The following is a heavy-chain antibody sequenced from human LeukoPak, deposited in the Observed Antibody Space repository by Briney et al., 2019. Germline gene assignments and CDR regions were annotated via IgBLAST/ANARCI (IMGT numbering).Heavy chain of an antibody. CDR2: ITSGSSRI. D-gene: IGHD3-10*01. J-gene: IGHJ4*02. Sequence: GGSLRLSCAASGFTFSSYNMNWVRQTPGQGLEWVSSITSGSSRIYYADSVKGRFTISRDNAKSSLYLQMNSLRAEDTAVYYCARDHGSGSYPDYWGQGTLVTVSS. V-gene: IGHV3-21*01. CDR1: GFTFSSYN. CDR3: ARDHGSGSYPDY.